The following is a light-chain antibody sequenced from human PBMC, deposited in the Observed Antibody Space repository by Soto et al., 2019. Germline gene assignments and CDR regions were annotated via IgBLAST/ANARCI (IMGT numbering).Light chain of an antibody. Sequence: DIQMTQSPSTLSASVGDRVTITCRASQSISSWVAWYQQKPGKAPKLLIFKASILQPGVPSRFSGSGSGAEFTLTIISLQPEDFATYYCQQYASYASLTFGGGTTVEIK. J-gene: IGKJ4*01. CDR3: QQYASYASLT. CDR1: QSISSW. CDR2: KAS. V-gene: IGKV1-5*03.